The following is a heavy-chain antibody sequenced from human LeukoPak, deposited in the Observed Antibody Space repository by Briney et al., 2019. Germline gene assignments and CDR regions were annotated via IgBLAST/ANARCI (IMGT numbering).Heavy chain of an antibody. Sequence: GGSLRLSCAASGFTFSSYAMHWVRQAPGKGLEWVAVISYDGSNKYYADSMKGRFTISRDNSKNTLYLQMNSLRAEDTAVYYCALLATWGQGTLVTVSS. J-gene: IGHJ5*02. CDR1: GFTFSSYA. D-gene: IGHD2/OR15-2a*01. V-gene: IGHV3-30*01. CDR2: ISYDGSNK. CDR3: ALLAT.